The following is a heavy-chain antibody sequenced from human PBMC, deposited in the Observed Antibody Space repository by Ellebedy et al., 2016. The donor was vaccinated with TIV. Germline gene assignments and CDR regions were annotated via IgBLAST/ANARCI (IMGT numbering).Heavy chain of an antibody. CDR1: GGSITSGGSS. CDR3: ARGEMVTMFSWYFDL. V-gene: IGHV4-30-2*01. D-gene: IGHD3-10*02. J-gene: IGHJ2*01. Sequence: SETLSLTCAVSGGSITSGGSSWSWIRQPPGKGLEWIGYIFHSGDTDYNPSLKSRVTISIDRSKNQFSLKLSSVTAADTAVYYCARGEMVTMFSWYFDLWGRGTLVTVSS. CDR2: IFHSGDT.